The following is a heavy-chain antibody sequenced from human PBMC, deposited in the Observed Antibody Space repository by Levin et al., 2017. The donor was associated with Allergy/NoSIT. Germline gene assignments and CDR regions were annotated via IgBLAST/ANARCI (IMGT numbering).Heavy chain of an antibody. V-gene: IGHV4-59*01. J-gene: IGHJ5*02. CDR3: ARGQITHYYDTSGPLYNWFDP. CDR2: IHYTGRT. D-gene: IGHD3-22*01. CDR1: GDSISDYY. Sequence: SETLSLTCSVSGDSISDYYWTWIRQPPGKGLVWIGYIHYTGRTNYNPSLRSRVSISLDMSKNQFSLNLSSVTAADTAVYYCARGQITHYYDTSGPLYNWFDPWGRGTLVTVAS.